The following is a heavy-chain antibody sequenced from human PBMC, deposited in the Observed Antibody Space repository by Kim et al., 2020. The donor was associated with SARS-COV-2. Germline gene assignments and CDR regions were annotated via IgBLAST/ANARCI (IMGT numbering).Heavy chain of an antibody. J-gene: IGHJ4*02. CDR3: ARGQWYDYVWGSYRYIQSLYCFNY. D-gene: IGHD3-16*02. Sequence: SETLSLTCAVYGGSFSGYYWSWIRQPPGKGLEWIGEINHSGSTNYNPSLKSRVTISVDTSKNQFSLKLSSVTAADTAVYYCARGQWYDYVWGSYRYIQSLYCFNYWGQGTLVTVSS. CDR1: GGSFSGYY. V-gene: IGHV4-34*01. CDR2: INHSGST.